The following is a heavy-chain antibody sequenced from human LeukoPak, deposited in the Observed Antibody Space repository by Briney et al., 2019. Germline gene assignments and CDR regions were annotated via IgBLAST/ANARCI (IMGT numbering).Heavy chain of an antibody. CDR3: ARGTINYFDY. D-gene: IGHD4/OR15-4a*01. Sequence: GGSLRPPCAASGFTFSSYSMNWVRQAPGKGLEWVSYISSSSSTIYYADSVKGRFTISRDNAKNSLYLQMNSLRAEDTAVYYCARGTINYFDYWGQGTLVTVSS. CDR2: ISSSSSTI. CDR1: GFTFSSYS. J-gene: IGHJ4*02. V-gene: IGHV3-48*01.